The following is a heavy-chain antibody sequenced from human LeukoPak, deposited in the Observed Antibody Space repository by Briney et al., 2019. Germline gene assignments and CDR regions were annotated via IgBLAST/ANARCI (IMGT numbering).Heavy chain of an antibody. V-gene: IGHV1-2*02. D-gene: IGHD3-10*01. CDR2: INPNSGGT. J-gene: IGHJ4*02. Sequence: ASVKVSCKASGYTFTGYYMHWVRQAPGQGLEWMGWINPNSGGTNYAQKFQGRVTMTRDTSISTAYMELSRLRSDDTVVYYCARDSPQDNYYGSGSYDYWGQGTLVTVSS. CDR1: GYTFTGYY. CDR3: ARDSPQDNYYGSGSYDY.